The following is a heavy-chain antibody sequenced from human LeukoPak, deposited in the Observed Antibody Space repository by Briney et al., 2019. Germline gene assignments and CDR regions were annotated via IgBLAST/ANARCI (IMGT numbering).Heavy chain of an antibody. CDR3: ARRGIAAAGNRSGYMDV. D-gene: IGHD6-13*01. V-gene: IGHV4-59*01. Sequence: SETLSLTCTVSGGSISTNYWSWIRQPPGKGLEWIGYIYYSGSTNYNPSLKSRVTISVDTSKKQFSLKLSSVTAADTAVYYCARRGIAAAGNRSGYMDVWGKGTTVTVSS. J-gene: IGHJ6*03. CDR2: IYYSGST. CDR1: GGSISTNY.